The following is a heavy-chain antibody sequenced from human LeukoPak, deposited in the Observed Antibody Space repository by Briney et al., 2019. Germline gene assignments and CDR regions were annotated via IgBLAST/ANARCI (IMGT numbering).Heavy chain of an antibody. CDR2: ISAYNGNT. CDR3: AREVCCNKTICDKPRDY. J-gene: IGHJ4*02. Sequence: GASVKVSCKGSDYTFTSYGISWVRQAPGQGLEWMGWISAYNGNTNYAQKLQGRVTMSTDTSTSTAYMELRSLRSDDTAVYYCAREVCCNKTICDKPRDYFCQGNMVTVYS. D-gene: IGHD2/OR15-2a*01. V-gene: IGHV1-18*01. CDR1: DYTFTSYG.